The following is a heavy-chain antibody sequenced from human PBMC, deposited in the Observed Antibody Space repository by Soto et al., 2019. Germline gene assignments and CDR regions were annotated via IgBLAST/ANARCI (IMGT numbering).Heavy chain of an antibody. CDR3: AKDYYDTGGYSYFGY. CDR1: GGSISSSN. CDR2: IRGSGGST. Sequence: PSETLSLTYAVSGGSISSSNWWSWVRQAPGKGLEWVSGIRGSGGSTYYADSVKGRFTISRDNSKNTLYLQMNSLRAEDTAVYYCAKDYYDTGGYSYFGYWGQGTLVTVSS. D-gene: IGHD3-22*01. J-gene: IGHJ4*02. V-gene: IGHV3-23*01.